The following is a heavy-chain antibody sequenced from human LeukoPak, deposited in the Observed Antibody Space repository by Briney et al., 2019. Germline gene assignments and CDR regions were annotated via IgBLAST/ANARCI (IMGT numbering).Heavy chain of an antibody. CDR2: ISSSNGYI. Sequence: PGGSLRLSCAASGFTLNNYNMNWVRQAPGKGLEWVSSISSSNGYIYYGDSVRGRFTISRDNARNSLSLHMNSLRAEDTAVYYCVREVTRGRTAYCGGGSCYSRNPLVCWGQRTLVTVSP. CDR3: VREVTRGRTAYCGGGSCYSRNPLVC. CDR1: GFTLNNYN. V-gene: IGHV3-21*01. J-gene: IGHJ1*01. D-gene: IGHD2-15*01.